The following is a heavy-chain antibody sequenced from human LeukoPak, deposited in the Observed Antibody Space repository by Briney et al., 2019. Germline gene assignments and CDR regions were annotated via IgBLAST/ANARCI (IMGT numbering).Heavy chain of an antibody. D-gene: IGHD1-26*01. Sequence: ASVKVSCKASGDTFSSYAISWVRQAPGQGLEWMGGIIPIFGTANYAQKFQGRVTITTDESTSTAYMELSSLRSEDTAVYYCARDLDNGSYEAFDIWGQGTMVTVSS. CDR2: IIPIFGTA. V-gene: IGHV1-69*05. CDR3: ARDLDNGSYEAFDI. CDR1: GDTFSSYA. J-gene: IGHJ3*02.